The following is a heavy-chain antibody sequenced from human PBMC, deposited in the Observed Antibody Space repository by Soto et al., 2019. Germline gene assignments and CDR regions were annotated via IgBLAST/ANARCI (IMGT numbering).Heavy chain of an antibody. CDR3: ALSGATPGYYFDY. D-gene: IGHD5-12*01. CDR2: INPSGGST. J-gene: IGHJ4*02. CDR1: GYTFTSYY. Sequence: ASVKVSCKASGYTFTSYYMHWVRQAPGQGLEWMGIINPSGGSTSYAQKFQGRVTMTRDTSRSTVYMELSSLRSEDTAVYYCALSGATPGYYFDYWGQGTLVTVSS. V-gene: IGHV1-46*01.